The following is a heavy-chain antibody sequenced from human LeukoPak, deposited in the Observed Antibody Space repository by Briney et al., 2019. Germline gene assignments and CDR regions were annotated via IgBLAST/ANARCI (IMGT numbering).Heavy chain of an antibody. CDR2: ISYDGSNK. CDR1: GFTFSSYA. Sequence: GGSLRLSCAASGFTFSSYAMHWVRQAPGKGLEWVAVISYDGSNKYYADSVKGRFTISRDNSKNTLYLQMNSLRAEDTAVYYCAKSDGDYVSYYWGQGTLVTVSS. J-gene: IGHJ4*02. D-gene: IGHD4-17*01. CDR3: AKSDGDYVSYY. V-gene: IGHV3-30*18.